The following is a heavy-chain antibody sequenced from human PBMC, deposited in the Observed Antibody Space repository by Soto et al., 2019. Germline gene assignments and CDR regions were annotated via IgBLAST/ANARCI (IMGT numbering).Heavy chain of an antibody. J-gene: IGHJ4*02. Sequence: QVQLQESGPGLVKPSQTLSLTCTVSGGSITSGGYCWTWIRQHPVKGLEWMGHIYYSGSTPYNPSHKNPVTISIDTSKNQFSLKLTSVTAAGTAVYYCARDGDYYGSGSPPLLSRWGQGTLVTVSS. V-gene: IGHV4-31*01. D-gene: IGHD3-10*01. CDR2: IYYSGST. CDR3: ARDGDYYGSGSPPLLSR. CDR1: GGSITSGGYC.